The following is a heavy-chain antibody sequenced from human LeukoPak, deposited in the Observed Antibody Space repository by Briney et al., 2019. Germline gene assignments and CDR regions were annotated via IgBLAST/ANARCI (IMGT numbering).Heavy chain of an antibody. D-gene: IGHD4-17*01. CDR3: AKAGNYGDYYFDY. V-gene: IGHV3-23*01. CDR2: IYGSGGST. J-gene: IGHJ4*02. CDR1: GFTFSSYA. Sequence: PGGSLRLSCAASGFTFSSYALSWVRQAPGKGLEWVSAIYGSGGSTYYADSVKGRFTISRDNSKNTLYLQMNSLGAEDTAVYYCAKAGNYGDYYFDYWGQGTLVTVSS.